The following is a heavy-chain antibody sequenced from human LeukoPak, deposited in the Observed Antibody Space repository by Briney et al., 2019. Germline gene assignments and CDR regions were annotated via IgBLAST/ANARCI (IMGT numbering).Heavy chain of an antibody. CDR2: INPNSGGT. CDR1: GYTFTGYY. V-gene: IGHV1-2*06. D-gene: IGHD3-3*01. Sequence: ASVKVSCKASGYTFTGYYMHWVRQAPGQGLEWMGRINPNSGGTNYAQKFQGRVTMTRDTSISTAYMELSRLRSDDTAVYYCARPGEAIFGVVISPVGVWGKGTTVTVSS. CDR3: ARPGEAIFGVVISPVGV. J-gene: IGHJ6*04.